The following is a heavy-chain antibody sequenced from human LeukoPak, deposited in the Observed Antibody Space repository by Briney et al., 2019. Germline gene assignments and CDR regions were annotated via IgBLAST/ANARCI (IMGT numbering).Heavy chain of an antibody. CDR3: AKDPMVRGATYDN. V-gene: IGHV3-23*01. J-gene: IGHJ4*02. CDR1: GFTFSSYA. D-gene: IGHD3-10*01. Sequence: PGGSLRLSCAASGFTFSSYAMTWVRQAPGKGLEWVSAIGDSGRNTYYADSVRGRFTISRDNSKNTLFLQMNSLRADDTAIYYCAKDPMVRGATYDNWGQGTLVTVPS. CDR2: IGDSGRNT.